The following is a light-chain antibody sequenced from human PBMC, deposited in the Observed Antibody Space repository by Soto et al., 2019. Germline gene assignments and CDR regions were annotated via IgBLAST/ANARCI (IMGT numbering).Light chain of an antibody. V-gene: IGKV3-20*01. CDR1: QSVSSSY. CDR3: QQYGSSPRT. Sequence: EIVLTQSPATLSLSPGERATLSCRASQSVSSSYLAWYQLKPGQAPRLLIYAASSRATGIPGRFSGSGAGTDFTLTISRLEPEDFALYYWQQYGSSPRTFGGGTKVEIK. CDR2: AAS. J-gene: IGKJ4*01.